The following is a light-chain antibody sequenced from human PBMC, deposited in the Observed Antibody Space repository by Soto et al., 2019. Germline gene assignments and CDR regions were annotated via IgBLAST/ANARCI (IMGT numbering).Light chain of an antibody. CDR3: QQIYGSPGA. CDR2: AAS. V-gene: IGKV1-39*01. Sequence: DIHLTQSPSSLSASVGDSVTITCRSSQTINKYLNWYQHRPGKAPKLLIYAASSLQTGVPTRFSGAGAGTFFTLTISNRQLEDVASYYCQQIYGSPGAFGRGTKVEI. CDR1: QTINKY. J-gene: IGKJ1*01.